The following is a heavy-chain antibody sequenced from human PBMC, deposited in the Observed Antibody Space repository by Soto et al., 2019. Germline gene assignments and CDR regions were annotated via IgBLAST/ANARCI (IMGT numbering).Heavy chain of an antibody. CDR1: GGSISSGGYY. Sequence: SETLSLTCTVSGGSISSGGYYWSWIRQHPGKGLEWIGYIYYSGSTYYNPSLKSRVTISVDTSKNQFSLKLSSVTAADTAVYYCARGWDDYGDPRDDYWGQGTLVTVSS. J-gene: IGHJ4*02. D-gene: IGHD4-17*01. CDR3: ARGWDDYGDPRDDY. CDR2: IYYSGST. V-gene: IGHV4-31*03.